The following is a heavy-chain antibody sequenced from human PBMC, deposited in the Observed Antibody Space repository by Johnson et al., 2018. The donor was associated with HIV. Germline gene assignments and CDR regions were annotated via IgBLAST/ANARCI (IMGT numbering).Heavy chain of an antibody. CDR2: IRYDGSKK. J-gene: IGHJ3*02. Sequence: QVQLVESGGGVVQPGGSLRLSCAASGLTLSRCDMHWVRQAPGKGLEWVAFIRYDGSKKYYADSVKGRFTISRDNAKKSLYLQFNSLRAEDTAVYYCATRDPTYRPGVFDIWGQGTMVTVSP. CDR1: GLTLSRCD. V-gene: IGHV3-30*02. D-gene: IGHD2-8*01. CDR3: ATRDPTYRPGVFDI.